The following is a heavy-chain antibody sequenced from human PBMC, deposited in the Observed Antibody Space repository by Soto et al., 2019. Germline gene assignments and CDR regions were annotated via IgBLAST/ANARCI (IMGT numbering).Heavy chain of an antibody. CDR3: VRGGPGACSSNSCSVAFCL. Sequence: QVQLQESGPGLVKPSQTLSLTCTVSGGSISSGDYYWNWIRQPPGKGLEWIGSIYYSGSTYYSPSINSRVTISVGWAKDQFSLKLSSVTAADTAVYYCVRGGPGACSSNSCSVAFCLWCRGTMVAVSS. CDR2: IYYSGST. V-gene: IGHV4-30-4*01. D-gene: IGHD2-2*01. J-gene: IGHJ3*01. CDR1: GGSISSGDYY.